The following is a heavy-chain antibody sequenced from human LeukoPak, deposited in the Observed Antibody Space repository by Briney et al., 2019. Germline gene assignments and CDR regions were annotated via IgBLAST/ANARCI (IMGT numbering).Heavy chain of an antibody. CDR1: GYIFTSYY. Sequence: GASVKISCKASGYIFTSYYMQWVRQAPGHGLEWVGVIYTRDGGTVYAQSLQGRVTVTRDLSTSTVYMELSNLRSEDTAVYYCARDLEYTTSGERLDDWGQGTLVTFSS. CDR2: IYTRDGGT. CDR3: ARDLEYTTSGERLDD. V-gene: IGHV1-46*01. J-gene: IGHJ4*02. D-gene: IGHD3-10*01.